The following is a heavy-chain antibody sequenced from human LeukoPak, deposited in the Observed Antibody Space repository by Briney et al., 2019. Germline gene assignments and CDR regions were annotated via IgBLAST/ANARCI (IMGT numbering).Heavy chain of an antibody. CDR1: GGSISISSYY. V-gene: IGHV4-39*01. CDR2: IYYSGST. D-gene: IGHD4/OR15-4a*01. CDR3: ARPSSRLWPWFDP. Sequence: SETLSLTCTVSGGSISISSYYWGWIRQPPGKGLEWIGSIYYSGSTYYNPSLKSRVTISVDTSKNQFSLKLSSVTAADTAVYYCARPSSRLWPWFDPWGQGTLVTVSS. J-gene: IGHJ5*02.